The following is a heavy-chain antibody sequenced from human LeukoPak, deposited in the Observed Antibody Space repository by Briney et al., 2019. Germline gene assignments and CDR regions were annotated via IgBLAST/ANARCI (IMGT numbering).Heavy chain of an antibody. CDR2: ISGSTSYT. CDR3: ARRESSSWYFVDY. CDR1: GFTFSAYY. J-gene: IGHJ4*02. Sequence: GGSLRHSCAASGFTFSAYYMSWIRQAPGKGLEWVSYISGSTSYTSYADSVKGRFTISRDNAKNSLYLQMNGLRAEDTAVYYCARRESSSWYFVDYWGQGTLVTVSS. V-gene: IGHV3-11*03. D-gene: IGHD6-13*01.